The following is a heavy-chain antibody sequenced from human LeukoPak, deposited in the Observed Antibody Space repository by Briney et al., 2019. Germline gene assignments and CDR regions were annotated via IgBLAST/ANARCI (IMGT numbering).Heavy chain of an antibody. CDR3: ARVPHPVTIFGVVIIRPPHYYYYMDV. V-gene: IGHV3-7*01. J-gene: IGHJ6*03. CDR1: GSTFSSYW. CDR2: IKQDGSEK. Sequence: PGGSLRLSCAASGSTFSSYWMSWVRQAPGKGLEWVANIKQDGSEKYYVDSVKGRFTISRDNAKNSLYLQMNSLRAEDTAVYYCARVPHPVTIFGVVIIRPPHYYYYMDVWGKGTTVTVSS. D-gene: IGHD3-3*01.